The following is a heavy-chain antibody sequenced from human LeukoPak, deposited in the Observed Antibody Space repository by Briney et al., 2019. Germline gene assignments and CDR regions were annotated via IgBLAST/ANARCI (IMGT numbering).Heavy chain of an antibody. D-gene: IGHD3-10*01. Sequence: GGSLRLSCAASGFTFSSYDMHWVRQATGRGLEWVSSVAGAGDTYYADSVKGRFTISRENGKNSLYLQMNSLTAGDTAVYYCARGGIRGVTWNWLDPWGPGTLVTVSS. CDR2: VAGAGDT. CDR3: ARGGIRGVTWNWLDP. CDR1: GFTFSSYD. V-gene: IGHV3-13*01. J-gene: IGHJ5*02.